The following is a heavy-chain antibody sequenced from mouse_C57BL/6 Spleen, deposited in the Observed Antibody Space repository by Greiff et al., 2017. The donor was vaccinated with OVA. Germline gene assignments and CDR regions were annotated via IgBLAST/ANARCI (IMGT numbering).Heavy chain of an antibody. CDR1: GFTFSNYW. J-gene: IGHJ2*01. V-gene: IGHV6-3*01. Sequence: DVKLVESGGGLVQPGGSMKLSCVASGFTFSNYWMNWVRQSPEKGLEWVAQIRLKSDNYATNYAESVKGRFTISRDASQSSVYLQMNNVRAEDTGVYYCTGGDWDDYWGQGTTLTVSS. CDR2: IRLKSDNYAT. CDR3: TGGDWDDY. D-gene: IGHD4-1*01.